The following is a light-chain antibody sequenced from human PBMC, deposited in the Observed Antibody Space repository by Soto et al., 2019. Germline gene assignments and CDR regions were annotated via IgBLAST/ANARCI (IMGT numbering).Light chain of an antibody. V-gene: IGLV2-8*01. J-gene: IGLJ1*01. CDR3: SSYITSNNLRV. CDR2: EVN. CDR1: NSDFAGYNF. Sequence: QSALTQPPSASGSPGQSVTISCTGTNSDFAGYNFVSWFQQPPGKAPRLIIYEVNERPSGVPHRFSGSKSGNTASLTISGLQADDEADYYCSSYITSNNLRVFGTGTKLTVL.